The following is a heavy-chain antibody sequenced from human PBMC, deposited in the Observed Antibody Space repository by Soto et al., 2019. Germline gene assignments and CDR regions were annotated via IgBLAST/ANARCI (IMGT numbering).Heavy chain of an antibody. J-gene: IGHJ1*01. CDR1: LFIVSDNY. D-gene: IGHD4-17*01. CDR3: ATRMTTAPY. CDR2: IYSGGGT. Sequence: EVRLVQSGGGLVQPGGSLRLSCAASLFIVSDNYMSWVRQAPGKGLGGVSLIYSGGGTEYAESVKGRFTISRDNSKKTLYLQMNSLKAEDTGIYYCATRMTTAPYWGQGTVVTVS. V-gene: IGHV3-66*01.